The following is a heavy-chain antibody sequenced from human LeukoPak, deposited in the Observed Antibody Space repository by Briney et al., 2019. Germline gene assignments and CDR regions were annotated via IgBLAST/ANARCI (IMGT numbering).Heavy chain of an antibody. D-gene: IGHD3-10*01. Sequence: KPGESLKISCKGSGYSFTSYWIGWVRQMPGKGLEWMGIIYPGDSDTRYSQSFQGQVTISADKSISTAYLQWSSLKASDTAMYYCARPPPRTSSNSGAFDIWGQGTMVTVSS. CDR2: IYPGDSDT. CDR3: ARPPPRTSSNSGAFDI. CDR1: GYSFTSYW. V-gene: IGHV5-51*03. J-gene: IGHJ3*02.